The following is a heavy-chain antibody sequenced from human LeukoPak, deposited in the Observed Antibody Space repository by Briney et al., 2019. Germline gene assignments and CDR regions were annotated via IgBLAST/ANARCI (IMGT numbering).Heavy chain of an antibody. D-gene: IGHD1-26*01. J-gene: IGHJ4*02. V-gene: IGHV3-7*01. CDR2: IKEDGSQK. Sequence: GGSLRLSCAASGFTFSAYWMTWVRQAPGKGLEWVANIKEDGSQKYYVDSVKGRFTISRDNAKSSLYLQMNSLRAEDTAVYYCAKDLISGSPQGYYFDYWGQGTLVTVSS. CDR3: AKDLISGSPQGYYFDY. CDR1: GFTFSAYW.